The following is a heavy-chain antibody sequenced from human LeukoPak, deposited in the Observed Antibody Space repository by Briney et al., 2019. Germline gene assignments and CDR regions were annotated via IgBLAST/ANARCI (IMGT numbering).Heavy chain of an antibody. Sequence: GGSLRLSCAASGFTFSSHDMHWVRQAPGKGLEWVSAISGSGGSTYYADSVKGRFTISRDNSKNTLYLQMNSLRAEDTAVYYCAKLGIWFGALPTLSAFDIWGQGTMVTVSS. CDR2: ISGSGGST. D-gene: IGHD3-10*01. CDR1: GFTFSSHD. J-gene: IGHJ3*02. CDR3: AKLGIWFGALPTLSAFDI. V-gene: IGHV3-23*01.